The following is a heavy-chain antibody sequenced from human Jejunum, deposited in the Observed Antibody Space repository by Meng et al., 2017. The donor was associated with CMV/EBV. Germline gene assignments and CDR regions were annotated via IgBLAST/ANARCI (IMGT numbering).Heavy chain of an antibody. CDR1: SH. D-gene: IGHD2-15*01. Sequence: SHMNWVRQAPGKGLEWVSVICSGDTTHYADSVKGRSSISRDSSKNTVDLHMNSVRAEDTAVYYCARGHCTGGSCYWGYQYGLDVWGQGTTVTVSS. J-gene: IGHJ6*02. CDR3: ARGHCTGGSCYWGYQYGLDV. CDR2: ICSGDTT. V-gene: IGHV3-66*02.